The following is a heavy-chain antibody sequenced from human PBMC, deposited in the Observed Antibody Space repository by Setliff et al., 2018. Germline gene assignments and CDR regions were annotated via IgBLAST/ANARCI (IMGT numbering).Heavy chain of an antibody. D-gene: IGHD3-3*01. V-gene: IGHV4-39*07. CDR1: GGSISSSSYY. J-gene: IGHJ4*02. CDR3: ARRATYYNFWSGYYDY. CDR2: IYYSGSA. Sequence: PSETLSLTCTVSGGSISSSSYYWGWIRQPPGKGLEWIGSIYYSGSAYYNPSLKSQVTISVDTSKNQFSLKLSSVTAADTAVYYCARRATYYNFWSGYYDYWGQGTLVTVSS.